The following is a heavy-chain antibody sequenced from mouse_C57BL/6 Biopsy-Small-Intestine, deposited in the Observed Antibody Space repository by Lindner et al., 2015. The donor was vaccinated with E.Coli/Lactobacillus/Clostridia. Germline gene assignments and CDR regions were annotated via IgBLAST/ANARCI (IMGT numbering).Heavy chain of an antibody. V-gene: IGHV1-64*01. CDR3: AREFVASANTPLNYYGLDV. CDR2: INPTGGST. J-gene: IGHJ1*01. Sequence: SVKVSCKASGYTFTTYYMHWVRQAPGQGLEWMGMINPTGGSTAYAQKFQGRVTLTRDTSTSTVYMELSSLRSEDTAVYYCAREFVASANTPLNYYGLDVWGQGTTVTVSS. D-gene: IGHD1-1*01. CDR1: GYTFTTYY.